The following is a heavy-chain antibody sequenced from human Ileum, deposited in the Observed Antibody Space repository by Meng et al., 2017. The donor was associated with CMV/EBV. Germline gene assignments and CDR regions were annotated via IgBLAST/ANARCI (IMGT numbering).Heavy chain of an antibody. CDR1: VYCYGTAW. D-gene: IGHD2-8*02. Sequence: QVRLVESGEVLVPPGGAVSHSCAASVYCYGTAWMHWAPRVPVKWMEWLSFICHDGINQHYVHSVKGRFTISRDDSRNTVYLEMNCLRGEDTAFSCCEKDLWYCFDYWGQGALVTVSS. CDR2: ICHDGINQ. CDR3: EKDLWYCFDY. V-gene: IGHV3-30*02. J-gene: IGHJ4*02.